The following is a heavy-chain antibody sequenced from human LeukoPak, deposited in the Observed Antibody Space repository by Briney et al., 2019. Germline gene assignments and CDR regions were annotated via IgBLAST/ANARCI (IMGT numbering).Heavy chain of an antibody. Sequence: SETLSLTCTVPGGSVSSGGYYWSWIRQHPGKGLEWIGYIYYSGSTYYNPSLKSRVTISVDTSKNQFSLKLSSVTAADTAVYYCARGELTPFDYWGQGTLVTVSS. CDR3: ARGELTPFDY. V-gene: IGHV4-31*03. CDR2: IYYSGST. CDR1: GGSVSSGGYY. D-gene: IGHD3-10*01. J-gene: IGHJ4*02.